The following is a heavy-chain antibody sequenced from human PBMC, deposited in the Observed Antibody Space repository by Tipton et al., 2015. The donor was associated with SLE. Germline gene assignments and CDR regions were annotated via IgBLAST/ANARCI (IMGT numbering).Heavy chain of an antibody. CDR1: GESISITSVY. J-gene: IGHJ3*02. CDR3: ARDGRGYTDAFDI. D-gene: IGHD6-13*01. Sequence: TLSLTCSVSGESISITSVYWSWIRQPAGKGLEWIGHFYISGSTSYNPSLESRVTISIDKSNNQFYLNLRSVTAADTAVYYCARDGRGYTDAFDIWGQGTLVTVSS. CDR2: FYISGST. V-gene: IGHV4-61*09.